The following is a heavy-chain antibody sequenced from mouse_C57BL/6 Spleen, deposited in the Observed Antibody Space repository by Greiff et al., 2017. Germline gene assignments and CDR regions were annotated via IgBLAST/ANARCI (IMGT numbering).Heavy chain of an antibody. D-gene: IGHD1-1*01. CDR1: GYAFSSYW. CDR3: ARSTTVVATNFDV. Sequence: VQLVESGAELVKPGASVKISCKASGYAFSSYWMNWVKQRPGKGLEWIGQIYPGDGDTNYNGKFKGKATLTADKSSSTAYMQLSSLTSEDSAVYFCARSTTVVATNFDVWGTGTTVTVSS. J-gene: IGHJ1*03. CDR2: IYPGDGDT. V-gene: IGHV1-80*01.